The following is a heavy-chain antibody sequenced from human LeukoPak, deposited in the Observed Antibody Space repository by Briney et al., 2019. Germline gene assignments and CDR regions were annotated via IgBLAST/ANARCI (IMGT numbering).Heavy chain of an antibody. V-gene: IGHV3-66*03. CDR3: ARLIAAPGDY. Sequence: GGSLRLSCAASGFTVSSNYMSWVRQAPGKGLEWVSVIYNIGTTFYAESVKGRFTISKDNSKNMLYLQMNSLRAEDTAVYYCARLIAAPGDYWGQGTLVTVSS. J-gene: IGHJ4*02. CDR2: IYNIGTT. CDR1: GFTVSSNY. D-gene: IGHD6-13*01.